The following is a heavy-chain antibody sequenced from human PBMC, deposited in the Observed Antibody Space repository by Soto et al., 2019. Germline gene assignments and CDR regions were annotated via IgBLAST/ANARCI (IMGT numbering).Heavy chain of an antibody. D-gene: IGHD1-26*01. Sequence: GASVKVSCKASGYTFTGYYMHWVRQAPGQGLEWMGWINPNSGGTNYAQKFQGWVTMTRDTSISTAYMELSRLRSDDTAVYYCAEIWRVGSYEYYSGMDVWGQGTTVTVSS. CDR1: GYTFTGYY. CDR2: INPNSGGT. CDR3: AEIWRVGSYEYYSGMDV. V-gene: IGHV1-2*04. J-gene: IGHJ6*02.